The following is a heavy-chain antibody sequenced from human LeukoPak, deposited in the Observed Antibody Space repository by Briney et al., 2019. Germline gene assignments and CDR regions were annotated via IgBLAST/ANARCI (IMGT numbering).Heavy chain of an antibody. CDR2: IYDSGST. CDR3: ARARPGNDGGNFDY. D-gene: IGHD1-1*01. Sequence: SETLTLTCAVSGVSISSGGYSWSWIRQPPGKGLEWVVYIYDSGSTYYNPSLKSRVTISADRSKNQFSLKLSSVTAADTAVYYCARARPGNDGGNFDYWGQGTLVTVSS. V-gene: IGHV4-30-2*01. CDR1: GVSISSGGYS. J-gene: IGHJ4*02.